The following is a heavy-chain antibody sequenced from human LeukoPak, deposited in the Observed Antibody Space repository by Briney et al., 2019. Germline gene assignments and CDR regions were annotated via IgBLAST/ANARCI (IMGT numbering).Heavy chain of an antibody. Sequence: VNETFQGSRCTLPSYYMHWLGPPRSKELAWMGIINYSGGSKRVAQKLQGRVTMTRHTSTSTVYMELSSLRSEDTAVYYCARAGNDYGDWTWLVEGDYYYGMDVWGQGTTVTVCS. CDR1: RCTLPSYY. CDR2: INYSGGSK. J-gene: IGHJ6*02. CDR3: ARAGNDYGDWTWLVEGDYYYGMDV. D-gene: IGHD4-17*01. V-gene: IGHV1-46*01.